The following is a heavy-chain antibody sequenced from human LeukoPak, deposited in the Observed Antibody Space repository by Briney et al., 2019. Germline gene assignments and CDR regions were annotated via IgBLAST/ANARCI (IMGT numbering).Heavy chain of an antibody. CDR3: ARVPRAAPYYYYMDV. Sequence: GGSLRLSCAASGFTFSNYAMHWVRQAPGKGLEWVAVISYDGSNKYYADSVKGRFTISRDDSKNTLYLQMNSLRAEDTALYYCARVPRAAPYYYYMDVWGKGTTVTVSS. D-gene: IGHD6-6*01. V-gene: IGHV3-30-3*01. CDR1: GFTFSNYA. CDR2: ISYDGSNK. J-gene: IGHJ6*03.